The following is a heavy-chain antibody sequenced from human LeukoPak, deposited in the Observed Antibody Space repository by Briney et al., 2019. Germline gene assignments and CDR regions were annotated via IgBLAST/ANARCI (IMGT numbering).Heavy chain of an antibody. CDR3: ARGEVDY. CDR2: INPSGGST. Sequence: ASVKVSCKVSGYTLTELSMHWVRQAPGQGLEWMGIINPSGGSTSYAQKFQGRVTMTRDTSTSTVYMELSSLRSEDTAVYYCARGEVDYWGQGTLVTVSS. J-gene: IGHJ4*02. CDR1: GYTLTELS. V-gene: IGHV1-46*01.